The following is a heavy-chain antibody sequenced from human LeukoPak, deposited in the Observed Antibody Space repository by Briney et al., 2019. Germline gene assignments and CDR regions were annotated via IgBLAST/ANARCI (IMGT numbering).Heavy chain of an antibody. V-gene: IGHV3-20*04. D-gene: IGHD5-12*01. CDR2: INWNGGSR. CDR3: ARVQRGYEQTPPDY. Sequence: PGGSLRLSCAASGFTFNDYGMSWVRQAPGKGLEWVSGINWNGGSRGYADSVKGRFIISRDNAKNSLYMQMNSLRAEDTALYYCARVQRGYEQTPPDYWGQRTLVTVPS. J-gene: IGHJ4*02. CDR1: GFTFNDYG.